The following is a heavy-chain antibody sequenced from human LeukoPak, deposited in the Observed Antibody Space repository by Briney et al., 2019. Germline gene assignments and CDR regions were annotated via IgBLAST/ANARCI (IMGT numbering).Heavy chain of an antibody. CDR2: INPKSGGT. CDR3: ARADSIPSSIFGEPLDP. D-gene: IGHD3-10*02. J-gene: IGHJ5*02. CDR1: GYAFTGYY. Sequence: PRASVKVSCKASGYAFTGYYIHWVRQAPGQGLEWMGWINPKSGGTYSSEKFQGGVTMTSDTSISTTYLELKSLRSDDTAVYYCARADSIPSSIFGEPLDPWGQGTLVTVSS. V-gene: IGHV1-2*02.